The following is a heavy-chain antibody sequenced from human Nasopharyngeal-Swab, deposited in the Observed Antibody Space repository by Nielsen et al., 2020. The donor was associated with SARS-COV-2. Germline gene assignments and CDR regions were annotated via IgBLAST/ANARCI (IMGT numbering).Heavy chain of an antibody. J-gene: IGHJ4*02. V-gene: IGHV1-69*13. Sequence: SVKVSCKASGGTFSSYAISWVRQAPGQGLEWMGGIIPIFGTANYAQKFQGRVTITADESTSTAYMELSSLRSEDTAVYYCARAGTIFGVVIIHFDYWGQGTLVTVSS. D-gene: IGHD3-3*01. CDR2: IIPIFGTA. CDR1: GGTFSSYA. CDR3: ARAGTIFGVVIIHFDY.